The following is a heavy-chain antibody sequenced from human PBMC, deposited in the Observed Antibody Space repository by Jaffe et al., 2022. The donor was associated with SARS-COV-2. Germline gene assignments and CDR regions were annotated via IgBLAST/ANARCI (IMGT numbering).Heavy chain of an antibody. D-gene: IGHD1-1*01. CDR3: ARDWKCDH. CDR2: IGASGDTT. CDR1: GFTFSSYP. V-gene: IGHV3-23*01. J-gene: IGHJ4*02. Sequence: EVQLLESGGGLVQPGGSLRLSCAPSGFTFSSYPMTWVRQAPGKGLEWVSAIGASGDTTIYADSVKGRFTISRDNSKDTLYLQMNSLTAEDTAIYYCARDWKCDHWGQGALVTVSS.